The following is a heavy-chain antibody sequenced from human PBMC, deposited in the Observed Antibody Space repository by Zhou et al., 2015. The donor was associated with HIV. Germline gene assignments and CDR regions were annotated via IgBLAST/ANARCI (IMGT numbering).Heavy chain of an antibody. CDR3: AAVNYWWWGRYDAFDV. J-gene: IGHJ3*01. V-gene: IGHV1-18*01. D-gene: IGHD2-21*01. CDR1: GDTLTSAG. Sequence: QVHLVQSGGEVRKPGASVRVSCKASGDTLTSAGITWVRQAPGQGLEWIGLAGRTDSAANFQGRVTLTRDSASATAYMELRNLTSDDTAIYYCAAVNYWWWGRYDAFDVWGQGTIVTVSS. CDR2: AGRT.